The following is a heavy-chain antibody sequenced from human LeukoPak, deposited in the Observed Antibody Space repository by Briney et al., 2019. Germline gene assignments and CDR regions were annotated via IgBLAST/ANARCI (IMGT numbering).Heavy chain of an antibody. CDR2: IKPDGSDK. CDR3: ARDGVAPGIYFDY. CDR1: EFTFSSHW. D-gene: IGHD3-3*01. V-gene: IGHV3-7*05. J-gene: IGHJ4*02. Sequence: GGSLRLSCVASEFTFSSHWMSWVRQAPGKGLEWVANIKPDGSDKYYVDSVKGRFTISRDNAKNSLYLQMNSLRAEDTAVYYCARDGVAPGIYFDYWGQGTLVTVSS.